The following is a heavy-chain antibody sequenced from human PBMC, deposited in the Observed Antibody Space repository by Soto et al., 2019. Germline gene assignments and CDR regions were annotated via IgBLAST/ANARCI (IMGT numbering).Heavy chain of an antibody. CDR3: PRGPLVVLIYFES. CDR1: GGTFRNYP. J-gene: IGHJ4*02. CDR2: IFPLTDIP. V-gene: IGHV1-69*02. Sequence: QVQLVQSGTEVKKPGSSVKVSCKASGGTFRNYPINWVRQAPGQGLEWMGSIFPLTDIPDYAQNFQARLTFTADKSTSTAYMELSSLTSDDTAMYFGPRGPLVVLIYFESCGQGTLVTFSS.